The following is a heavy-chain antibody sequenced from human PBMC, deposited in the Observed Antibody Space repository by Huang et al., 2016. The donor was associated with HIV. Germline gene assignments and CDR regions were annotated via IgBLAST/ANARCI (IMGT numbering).Heavy chain of an antibody. CDR1: GGSFSGYY. V-gene: IGHV4-34*01. CDR2: NNNSGST. CDR3: ARERMMSWLDDHDAFDI. J-gene: IGHJ3*02. D-gene: IGHD1-1*01. Sequence: QVQLQQWGAGLLKPSETLSLTCAVYGGSFSGYYWSWIRQSPVKGLEWIVENNNSGSTNYNPALKRRLTISVDTSKNQFSLKLSAVTAADTAVYYCARERMMSWLDDHDAFDIWGQGTMVTVSS.